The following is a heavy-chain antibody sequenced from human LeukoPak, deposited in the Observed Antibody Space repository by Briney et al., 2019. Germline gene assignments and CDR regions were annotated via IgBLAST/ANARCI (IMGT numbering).Heavy chain of an antibody. CDR3: AKCSGGNCYLPFDY. D-gene: IGHD2-15*01. J-gene: IGHJ4*02. Sequence: GGSLRLSCVASRFTFSNYWMSWVRQAPGKGLEWVANINQDGSKKPYADSMKGRFTISRDNSRNTLYLQMNSLRAEDTAVYYCAKCSGGNCYLPFDYWGQGTLVTVSS. CDR2: INQDGSKK. V-gene: IGHV3-7*03. CDR1: RFTFSNYW.